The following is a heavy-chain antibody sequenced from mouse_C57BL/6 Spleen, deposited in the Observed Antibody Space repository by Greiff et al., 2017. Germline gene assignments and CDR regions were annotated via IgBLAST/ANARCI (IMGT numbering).Heavy chain of an antibody. CDR3: ARERTLTERGYFDY. V-gene: IGHV1-69*01. D-gene: IGHD1-1*01. Sequence: QVQLQQPGAELVMPGASVKLSCKASGYTFTSYWMHWVKQRPGQGLEWIGEIDPSDSYTNYNQKFKGKSTLTVDKSSSTAYMQLSSLTSEDSAVYYCARERTLTERGYFDYWGQGTTLTVSS. CDR1: GYTFTSYW. J-gene: IGHJ2*01. CDR2: IDPSDSYT.